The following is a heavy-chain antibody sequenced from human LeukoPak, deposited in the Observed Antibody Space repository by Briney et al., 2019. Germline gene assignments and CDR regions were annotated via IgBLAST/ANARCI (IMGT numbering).Heavy chain of an antibody. CDR3: AKSRGYCSGGSCYLFDY. D-gene: IGHD2-15*01. Sequence: GRSLRLSCAASRFTFSSYGMHWVRQAPGKGLDWVAVISYDGSNKYYADSVKGRFTISRDNSKNTLYLQMNSLRAEDTAVYYCAKSRGYCSGGSCYLFDYWGQGTLVTVSS. CDR1: RFTFSSYG. V-gene: IGHV3-30*18. CDR2: ISYDGSNK. J-gene: IGHJ4*02.